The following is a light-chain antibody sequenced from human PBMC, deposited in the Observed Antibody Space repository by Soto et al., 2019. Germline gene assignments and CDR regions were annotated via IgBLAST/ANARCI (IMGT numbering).Light chain of an antibody. J-gene: IGLJ7*01. CDR2: RNS. CDR3: ATWDDSLDGGV. Sequence: QSVLTQPPSASGSPGQRVIISCSGSSSNIGNNAVNWYQHLPGTSPKLLIYRNSQRPSGVPDRFSGSKSGTSASLAISGLQSEDETDYYCATWDDSLDGGVFGGGTQLTVL. V-gene: IGLV1-44*01. CDR1: SSNIGNNA.